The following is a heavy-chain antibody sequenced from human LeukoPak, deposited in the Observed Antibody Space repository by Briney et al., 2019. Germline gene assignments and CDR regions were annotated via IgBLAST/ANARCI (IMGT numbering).Heavy chain of an antibody. J-gene: IGHJ5*02. CDR1: GYSFTSYW. CDR2: IYPGDSDT. D-gene: IGHD2-15*01. Sequence: GESLKISCKGSGYSFTSYWIGWVRQMPGKGREWVGIIYPGDSDTRYSPSFQGQVTMSADKSISTAYLQWSSLKASDTAMYYCARQVPGCSGGSCYSGWFDPWGQGTLVTVSS. V-gene: IGHV5-51*01. CDR3: ARQVPGCSGGSCYSGWFDP.